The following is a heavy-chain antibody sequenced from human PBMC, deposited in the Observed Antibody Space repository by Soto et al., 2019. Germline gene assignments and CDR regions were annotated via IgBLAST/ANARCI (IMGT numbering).Heavy chain of an antibody. J-gene: IGHJ3*02. Sequence: PSETLSLTCTVSGGSISSYYWSWIRQPPGKGLEWIGYIYYSGSINYNPSLKSRVTISVDTSKNQFSLKLSSVTAADTAVYYCARHYGDYDFDAFDIWGQGTMVTVSS. D-gene: IGHD4-17*01. CDR3: ARHYGDYDFDAFDI. CDR2: IYYSGSI. V-gene: IGHV4-59*08. CDR1: GGSISSYY.